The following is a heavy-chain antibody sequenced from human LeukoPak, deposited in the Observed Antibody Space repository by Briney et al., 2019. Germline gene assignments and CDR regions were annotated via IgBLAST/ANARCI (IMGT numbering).Heavy chain of an antibody. V-gene: IGHV3-7*01. CDR2: IKENGKEK. CDR1: GFSFNRDW. Sequence: PGGSLRLSCSGSGFSFNRDWMSWVRQAPGKGPEYLANIKENGKEKYYVDSVEERFIIFKDNVRNSLFLQMNSLRVEDTAVYYCARDSSAERGQQLANWGQGTLVIVSS. D-gene: IGHD6-13*01. CDR3: ARDSSAERGQQLAN. J-gene: IGHJ4*02.